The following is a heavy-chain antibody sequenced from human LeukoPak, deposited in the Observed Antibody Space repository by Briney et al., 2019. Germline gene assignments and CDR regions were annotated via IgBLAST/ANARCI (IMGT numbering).Heavy chain of an antibody. D-gene: IGHD3-9*01. V-gene: IGHV4-34*01. CDR2: IHYTGAT. CDR3: ARGNILTGYCFDF. J-gene: IGHJ4*02. CDR1: GGSITGYY. Sequence: SETLSLTCAVYGGSITGYYWSWIRQTPGRGLEWVGEIHYTGATSYNPSLKSRATISADTSKNQFSLRLSSVTAAEPAVYYCARGNILTGYCFDFWGQGALVTVSS.